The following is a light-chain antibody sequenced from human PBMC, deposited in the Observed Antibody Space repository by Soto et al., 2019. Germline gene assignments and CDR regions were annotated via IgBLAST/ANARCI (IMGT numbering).Light chain of an antibody. CDR3: QHRSSWPIT. J-gene: IGKJ5*01. CDR1: QSVSGY. V-gene: IGKV3-11*01. CDR2: DIS. Sequence: PGERATLSCRASQSVSGYLAWYQQKPGQAPRLLIYDISKRATGIPARFSGSGSATDFTLTISSLEPEDFAVYYCQHRSSWPITFGQATRLEIK.